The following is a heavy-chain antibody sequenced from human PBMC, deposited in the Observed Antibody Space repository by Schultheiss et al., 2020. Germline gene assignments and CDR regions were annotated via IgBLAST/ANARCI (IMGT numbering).Heavy chain of an antibody. D-gene: IGHD1-26*01. J-gene: IGHJ4*02. CDR2: ISSSGGTT. Sequence: GGSLRLSCAASGFTFSSYWMSWVRQAPGKGLEWVSAISSSGGTTYYGDSVKGRFTISRDNSKNTLYLQMNSLRAEDTAVYYCAKVGWELLYYFDYWGQGTLVTVSS. CDR1: GFTFSSYW. CDR3: AKVGWELLYYFDY. V-gene: IGHV3-23*01.